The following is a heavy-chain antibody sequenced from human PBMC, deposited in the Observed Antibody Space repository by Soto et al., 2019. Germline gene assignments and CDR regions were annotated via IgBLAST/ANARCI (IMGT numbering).Heavy chain of an antibody. CDR3: AKLPLVGYCSGGSCYSPSWFDY. D-gene: IGHD2-15*01. V-gene: IGHV3-23*01. CDR1: GFTFSSYA. CDR2: ISGSGGST. J-gene: IGHJ4*02. Sequence: GGSLRLSCAASGFTFSSYAMSWVRQAPGKGLEWVSAISGSGGSTYYADSVKGRFTISRDNSKNTLYLQMNSLRAEDTAVYYCAKLPLVGYCSGGSCYSPSWFDYWGQGTLVTVSS.